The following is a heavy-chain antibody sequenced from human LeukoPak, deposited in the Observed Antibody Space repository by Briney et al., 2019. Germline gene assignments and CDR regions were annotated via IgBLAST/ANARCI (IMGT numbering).Heavy chain of an antibody. CDR1: GGSFSGYY. J-gene: IGHJ6*02. V-gene: IGHV4-34*01. CDR3: ARGPYSYGVNYYYYGMDV. D-gene: IGHD5-18*01. Sequence: SETLSLTCAVYGGSFSGYYWSWVRQPPGKGLEWIGEINHSGSTNYNPSLKSRVTISVDTSKNQFSLKLSSVTAADTAVYYCARGPYSYGVNYYYYGMDVWGQGTTVTVSS. CDR2: INHSGST.